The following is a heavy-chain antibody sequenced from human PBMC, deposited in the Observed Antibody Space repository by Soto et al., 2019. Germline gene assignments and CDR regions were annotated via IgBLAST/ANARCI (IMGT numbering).Heavy chain of an antibody. CDR2: ISAYNGNT. V-gene: IGHV1-18*01. D-gene: IGHD2-15*01. CDR1: GYTFSNYG. J-gene: IGHJ4*02. CDR3: ARDSHCSGGSCSFYY. Sequence: VEVSCKTSGYTFSNYGIYWVRQDTGQGLEWMGWISAYNGNTNYAQKLQGRVTMTTDTSTSTAYMELRSLRSDDTAVYYCARDSHCSGGSCSFYYWGQGTLVTVSS.